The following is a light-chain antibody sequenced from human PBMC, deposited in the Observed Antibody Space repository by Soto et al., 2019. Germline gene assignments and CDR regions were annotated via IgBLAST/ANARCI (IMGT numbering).Light chain of an antibody. Sequence: DVQMTQSPSSLSASVGDRVTITCRASQNIADFLNWYQQKSGKAPKLLIYAASRLQTGVPSMFSGRASGSDFTLTISSLQPEDFATYYWQQTYRNPQTFGQGTKVQIK. V-gene: IGKV1-39*01. CDR2: AAS. J-gene: IGKJ1*01. CDR1: QNIADF. CDR3: QQTYRNPQT.